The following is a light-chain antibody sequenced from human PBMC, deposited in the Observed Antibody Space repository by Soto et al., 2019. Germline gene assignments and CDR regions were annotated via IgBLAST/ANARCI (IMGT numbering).Light chain of an antibody. CDR2: EDT. Sequence: QSVLTQPASVSGSPGQSITISCTGTSSDVGSYNLVSWYQHHPGKAPKLMIYEDTKRPSGVSYRFSGSKSGNTASLTISGLQAADEADYYCCSYAGGSTWVFGGGTKLTVL. J-gene: IGLJ3*02. CDR3: CSYAGGSTWV. V-gene: IGLV2-23*01. CDR1: SSDVGSYNL.